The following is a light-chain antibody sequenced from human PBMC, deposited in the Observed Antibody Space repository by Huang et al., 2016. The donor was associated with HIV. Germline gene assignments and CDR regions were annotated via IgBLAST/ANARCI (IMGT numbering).Light chain of an antibody. CDR1: QSVGSD. CDR3: QQYNTWPGT. CDR2: GAS. V-gene: IGKV3-15*01. Sequence: ETVMTQSPVILSVSPGDRATLACRASQSVGSDLAWYQQKLGQAPRLLIFGASTRATGIPARFSGSGSETDFTLSISRLQSEDFAVYYCQQYNTWPGTFGQGTRLEIK. J-gene: IGKJ2*02.